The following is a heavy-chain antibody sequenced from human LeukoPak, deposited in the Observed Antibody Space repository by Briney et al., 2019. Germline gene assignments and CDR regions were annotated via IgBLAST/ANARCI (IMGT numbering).Heavy chain of an antibody. CDR3: ARDNRGIAAAANWFDP. D-gene: IGHD6-13*01. J-gene: IGHJ5*02. V-gene: IGHV4-34*01. CDR2: INHSGST. Sequence: SETLSLTCAVYGGSFSGYYWSWIRQPPGKGLEWIGEINHSGSTNYNPSLKSRVTISVDTSKNQFSLKLSSVTAADTAVYYCARDNRGIAAAANWFDPWGQGTLVTVSS. CDR1: GGSFSGYY.